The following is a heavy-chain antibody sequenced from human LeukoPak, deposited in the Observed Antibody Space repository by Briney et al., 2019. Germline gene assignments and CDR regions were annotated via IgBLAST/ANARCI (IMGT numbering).Heavy chain of an antibody. CDR2: ISYDGSNK. D-gene: IGHD6-19*01. J-gene: IGHJ4*02. Sequence: PGGSLRLSCAASGFTFSSYAMHWVRQAPGKGLEWVAVISYDGSNKYYADSVKGRFTISRDNSKNTLYLQMNSLRAEDTAVYYCVREMITNQWLREVSLDYWGQGTLVTVSS. V-gene: IGHV3-30-3*01. CDR1: GFTFSSYA. CDR3: VREMITNQWLREVSLDY.